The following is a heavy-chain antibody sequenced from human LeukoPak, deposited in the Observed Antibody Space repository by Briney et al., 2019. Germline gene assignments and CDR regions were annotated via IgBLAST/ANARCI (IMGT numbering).Heavy chain of an antibody. D-gene: IGHD3-9*01. J-gene: IGHJ6*02. CDR1: GGSISSYY. Sequence: PSETLSLTCTVSGGSISSYYWSWIRQPPGKGLEWIGYIYYSGSTNYNPSLKSRVTIPVDTSKNQFSLKLSSVTAADTAVYYCARGLRYFDWLLPVWGQGTTVTVSS. CDR3: ARGLRYFDWLLPV. CDR2: IYYSGST. V-gene: IGHV4-59*01.